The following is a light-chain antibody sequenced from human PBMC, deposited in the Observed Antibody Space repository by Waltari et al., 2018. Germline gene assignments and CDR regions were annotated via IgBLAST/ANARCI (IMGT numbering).Light chain of an antibody. Sequence: SYELTQPPSVSVSPGQTATITCSGAKLVEMYVCWYQQKTGQSPVVVIYQDNKRPSGIPERFFGSSSGNTATLTITGTQATDEADYYCQAWDSTAGVFGTGTKVIVL. CDR1: KLVEMY. CDR3: QAWDSTAGV. J-gene: IGLJ1*01. V-gene: IGLV3-1*01. CDR2: QDN.